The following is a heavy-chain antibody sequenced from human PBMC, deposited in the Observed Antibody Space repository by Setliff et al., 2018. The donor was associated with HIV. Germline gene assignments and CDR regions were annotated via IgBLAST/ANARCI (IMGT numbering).Heavy chain of an antibody. CDR3: ARDRVFGVTFPVYCFDY. D-gene: IGHD3-3*01. Sequence: ASVKVSCKASGYSFTGHSVHWLRQAPGLGPEWLAVINTRKGDAIVARNFQGRVTLARDTSTNTVYMELISLTSEDTAVYYCARDRVFGVTFPVYCFDYWGQGTLVTVSS. J-gene: IGHJ4*02. V-gene: IGHV1-46*01. CDR1: GYSFTGHS. CDR2: INTRKGDA.